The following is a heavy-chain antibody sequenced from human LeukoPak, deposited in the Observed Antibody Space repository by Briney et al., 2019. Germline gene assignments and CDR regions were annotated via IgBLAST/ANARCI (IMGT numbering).Heavy chain of an antibody. CDR3: ARVILYSSGWYAGNDY. CDR1: GFTFSSYS. CDR2: ISSSSTYI. V-gene: IGHV3-21*01. D-gene: IGHD6-19*01. Sequence: PGGSLRLSCAASGFTFSSYSMNWVRQAPGKGLEWVSSISSSSTYIHYADSVKGRFTISRDNAKNTLDLQMNSLRAEDTAIYYCARVILYSSGWYAGNDYWGQGTLVTVSS. J-gene: IGHJ4*02.